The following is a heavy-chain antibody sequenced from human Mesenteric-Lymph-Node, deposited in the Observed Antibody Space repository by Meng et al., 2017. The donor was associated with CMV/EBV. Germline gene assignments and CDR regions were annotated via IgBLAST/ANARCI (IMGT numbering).Heavy chain of an antibody. CDR3: AREEGGRYCSSTSCYYYYYGMDV. CDR1: GFTFGDYE. Sequence: GGSLRLSCAASGFTFGDYEMNWVRQAPGQGLEWVSYISSSGSTIYDADSVKGRFIVSRDNAKNSLYLQMNSLRAEDTAVYYCAREEGGRYCSSTSCYYYYYGMDVWGQGTTVTVSS. CDR2: ISSSGSTI. J-gene: IGHJ6*02. V-gene: IGHV3-48*03. D-gene: IGHD2-2*01.